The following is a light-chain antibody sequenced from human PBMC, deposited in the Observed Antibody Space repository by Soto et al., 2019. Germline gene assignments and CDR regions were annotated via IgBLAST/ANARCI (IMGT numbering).Light chain of an antibody. CDR1: QSVSSSY. CDR3: QQYGSSPLLT. J-gene: IGKJ4*01. CDR2: GAS. Sequence: EIVLTQSPGTLSLSPGERATLSCRASQSVSSSYLAWYQQKPGQAPRLLIYGASSRDTGIPDRFSGSGSGTHFTLTISRLEPEDFAVYYCQQYGSSPLLTFGGGTKVEIK. V-gene: IGKV3-20*01.